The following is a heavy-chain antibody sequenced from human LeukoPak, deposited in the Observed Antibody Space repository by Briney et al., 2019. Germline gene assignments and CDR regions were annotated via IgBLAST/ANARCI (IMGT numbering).Heavy chain of an antibody. J-gene: IGHJ4*02. D-gene: IGHD1-26*01. V-gene: IGHV3-30*03. CDR2: TSADERIK. CDR3: ARDPVLGAPDYLDY. CDR1: GFPVNDYV. Sequence: GGSLRLSCTVSGFPVNDYVIHWVRHAPGNGLEWAAVTSADERIKIYNDSVRGRFTISRDNSKNTQYLQMNSLRVEDTAVYYCARDPVLGAPDYLDYWGRGTLVSVSS.